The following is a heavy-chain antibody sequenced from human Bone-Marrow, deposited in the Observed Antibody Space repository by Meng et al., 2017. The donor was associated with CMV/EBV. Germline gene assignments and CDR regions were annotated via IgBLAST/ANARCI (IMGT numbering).Heavy chain of an antibody. V-gene: IGHV1-8*03. J-gene: IGHJ4*02. Sequence: ASVKVSCKASGYTFTSYDINWVRQATGQGLEWMGWMNPNSGNTGYAQKFQGRVTITRNTSISTAYMELSSLRSEDTAVYYCARGRVVAWVRIVGAMSYWGQGTLVTVSS. CDR2: MNPNSGNT. CDR1: GYTFTSYD. D-gene: IGHD1-26*01. CDR3: ARGRVVAWVRIVGAMSY.